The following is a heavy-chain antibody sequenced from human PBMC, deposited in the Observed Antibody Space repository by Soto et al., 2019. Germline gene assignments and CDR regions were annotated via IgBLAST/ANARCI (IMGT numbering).Heavy chain of an antibody. CDR1: GGSISSYY. D-gene: IGHD2-2*01. Sequence: QVQLQESGPGLVKPSETLSLTCTVSGGSISSYYWSWIRQPPGKGLEWIGYIYYSGSTNYNPSLKSRVTISVDTSKNQFSLKLSSVTAADTAVYYCARESGYCSSTSCSSTYYYGMDVWGQGTTVTVSS. CDR2: IYYSGST. CDR3: ARESGYCSSTSCSSTYYYGMDV. J-gene: IGHJ6*02. V-gene: IGHV4-59*01.